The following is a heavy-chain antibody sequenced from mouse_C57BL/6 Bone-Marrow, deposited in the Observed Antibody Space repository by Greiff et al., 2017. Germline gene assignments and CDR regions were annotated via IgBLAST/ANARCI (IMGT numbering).Heavy chain of an antibody. CDR1: GYTFTSYW. J-gene: IGHJ2*01. V-gene: IGHV1-64*01. CDR3: ATIGGGGD. Sequence: VQLQQPGAELVKPGASVKFSCKASGYTFTSYWMYWVKQRPGHGLEWIGMIHPNSGSTNYNEKFKSKATLTVDKSSSTAYMQLSSLTSEDSAVYCCATIGGGGDWGQGTTLTVS. CDR2: IHPNSGST. D-gene: IGHD2-14*01.